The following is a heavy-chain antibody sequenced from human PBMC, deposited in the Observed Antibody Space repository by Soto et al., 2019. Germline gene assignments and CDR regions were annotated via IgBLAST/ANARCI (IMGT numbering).Heavy chain of an antibody. CDR2: INPNSGGT. D-gene: IGHD3-9*01. J-gene: IGHJ3*02. CDR3: ARDLRLRYFDRIYDAFDI. Sequence: ASVKVSCKASGYTFTGYYMHWVRQAPGQGLEWMGWINPNSGGTNYAQKLQGRVTMTTDTSISTAYMELRRLRSDDTAVYYCARDLRLRYFDRIYDAFDIWGQGTMVTVSS. V-gene: IGHV1-2*02. CDR1: GYTFTGYY.